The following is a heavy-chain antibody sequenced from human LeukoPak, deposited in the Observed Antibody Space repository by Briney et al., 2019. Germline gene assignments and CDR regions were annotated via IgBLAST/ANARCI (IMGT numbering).Heavy chain of an antibody. V-gene: IGHV3-23*01. CDR1: GFTFSSYA. Sequence: GGSLRLSCAASGFTFSSYAMSWVRQAPGKGLEWVSAISGSGGSTYYADSVKGRFTISRDNSKNTLYLQMNSLRAEDTAVYYCAKDLPGYYYDSSGDAFDIWGQGTMVTVSS. CDR2: ISGSGGST. J-gene: IGHJ3*02. CDR3: AKDLPGYYYDSSGDAFDI. D-gene: IGHD3-22*01.